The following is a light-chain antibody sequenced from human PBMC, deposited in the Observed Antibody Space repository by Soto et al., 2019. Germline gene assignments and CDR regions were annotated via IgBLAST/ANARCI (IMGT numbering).Light chain of an antibody. CDR2: TNN. J-gene: IGLJ1*01. CDR3: AAWDGSLNVYV. CDR1: SSSIGSNS. V-gene: IGLV1-44*01. Sequence: QSVLTQPPPASGTPGQRVTISCSGSSSSIGSNSVNWYQQLPRTAPNVLIYTNNQRPSGVPDRFSGSKSGTSASLAISGLQSEDEADYYCAAWDGSLNVYVFGTGTKVTVL.